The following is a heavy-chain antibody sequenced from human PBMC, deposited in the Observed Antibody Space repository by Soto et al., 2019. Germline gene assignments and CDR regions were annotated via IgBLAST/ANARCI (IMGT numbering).Heavy chain of an antibody. Sequence: GGSLRLSCAAAEFTLSGYAISWVRQAPGKGLEWVSAISGSGGSTYYADSVKGRFTISRDNSKNTLYLQMNSLRAEDTAVYYCAKGLPRLSVLYFEYWGQGTLVTVSS. CDR3: AKGLPRLSVLYFEY. V-gene: IGHV3-23*01. D-gene: IGHD1-26*01. CDR2: ISGSGGST. CDR1: EFTLSGYA. J-gene: IGHJ4*02.